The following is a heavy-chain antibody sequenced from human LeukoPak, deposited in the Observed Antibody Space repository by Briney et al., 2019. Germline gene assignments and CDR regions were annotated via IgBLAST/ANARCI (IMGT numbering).Heavy chain of an antibody. CDR3: AKGRYCSGGSCYSNWFDP. J-gene: IGHJ5*02. D-gene: IGHD2-15*01. CDR1: GFTFSSYA. Sequence: GGSLRLSCAASGFTFSSYAMSWVRQAPGKGLEWVSAVSGSGGSTYYADSVKGRFTISRDNSKNTLYLQMNSLRAEDTAVYYCAKGRYCSGGSCYSNWFDPWGQGTLVTVSS. V-gene: IGHV3-23*01. CDR2: VSGSGGST.